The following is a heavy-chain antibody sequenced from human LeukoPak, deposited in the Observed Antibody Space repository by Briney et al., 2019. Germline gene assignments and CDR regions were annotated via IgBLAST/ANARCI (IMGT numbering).Heavy chain of an antibody. Sequence: GGSLRLSCAASGFTFSTYGMHWVRQAPGKGLEWVTFIRYDGSTKHYADSVKGRFTISRDNSKNTLYLQVNSLRSEDTAMYYCASGLGSFDYWGQGTLVTVSS. CDR2: IRYDGSTK. CDR3: ASGLGSFDY. CDR1: GFTFSTYG. J-gene: IGHJ4*02. V-gene: IGHV3-30*02. D-gene: IGHD3-10*01.